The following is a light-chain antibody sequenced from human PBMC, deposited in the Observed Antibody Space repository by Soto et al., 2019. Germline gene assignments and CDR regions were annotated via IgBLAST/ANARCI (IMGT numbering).Light chain of an antibody. CDR3: HQRYSSQLT. V-gene: IGKV1-39*01. CDR1: QNISNN. CDR2: SAS. Sequence: QSAKCASSLTASVATRVTITCRASQNISNNLNWYQQKQGREPKLLMFSASSLLSGGPSRCSGSGSGTDVTLTIISRQPEDFVTYYCHQRYSSQLTFGGGTKVDIK. J-gene: IGKJ4*01.